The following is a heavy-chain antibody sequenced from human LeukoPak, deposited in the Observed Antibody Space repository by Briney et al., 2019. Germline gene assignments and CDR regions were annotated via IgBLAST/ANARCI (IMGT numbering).Heavy chain of an antibody. CDR1: GFTFSSYW. Sequence: PGGSLRLSCAASGFTFSSYWMHWVRQAPGKGLVWVSRINSDGSSTSYADSVKGRFTISRDNAKNTLYLQMNSLRAEDTAVYYCARDPLRGARDWYFDLWGRGTLVTVSS. D-gene: IGHD3-16*01. CDR3: ARDPLRGARDWYFDL. V-gene: IGHV3-74*01. CDR2: INSDGSST. J-gene: IGHJ2*01.